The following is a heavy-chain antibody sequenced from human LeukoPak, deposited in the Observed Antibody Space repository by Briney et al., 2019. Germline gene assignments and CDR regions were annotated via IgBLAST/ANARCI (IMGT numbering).Heavy chain of an antibody. CDR2: ISARGNT. Sequence: SETLSLTCTVSGASIPSSYYWSWIRQPPGKGLECIGYISARGNTNYNPSLKSRVTISVDTSKSQFSLNLSSVTAADTAIYYCARLTGGGSYWGYFDYWGQGNLVTVSS. V-gene: IGHV4-4*09. CDR1: GASIPSSYY. J-gene: IGHJ4*02. CDR3: ARLTGGGSYWGYFDY. D-gene: IGHD1-26*01.